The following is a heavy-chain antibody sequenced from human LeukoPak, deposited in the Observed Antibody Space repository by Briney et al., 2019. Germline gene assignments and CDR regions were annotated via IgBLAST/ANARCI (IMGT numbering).Heavy chain of an antibody. V-gene: IGHV1-46*01. Sequence: ASVKVSCKASGYTFTSYYMHWVRQAPGQGLEWMGIINPSGGSTSYAQKFQGRVTMTRDTSTSTDYMELSSLRSEDTAVYYCARGDGGRSGGTLYFQHWGQGTLVTVSS. CDR2: INPSGGST. J-gene: IGHJ1*01. D-gene: IGHD5-24*01. CDR1: GYTFTSYY. CDR3: ARGDGGRSGGTLYFQH.